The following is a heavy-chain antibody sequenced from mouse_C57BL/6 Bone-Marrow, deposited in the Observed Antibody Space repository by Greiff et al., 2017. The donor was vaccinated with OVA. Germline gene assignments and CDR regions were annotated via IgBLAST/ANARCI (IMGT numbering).Heavy chain of an antibody. D-gene: IGHD1-1*01. V-gene: IGHV3-8*01. Sequence: EVKLMESGPGLAKPSQTLSLTCSVTGYSITSDYWNWIRKFPGNKLEYMGYISYSGSTYYNPSLKSRISITRDTSKNQYYLQLNSVTTEDTATYYCARTPTVVATPYWYFDVWGTGTTVTVSS. CDR1: GYSITSDY. CDR2: ISYSGST. CDR3: ARTPTVVATPYWYFDV. J-gene: IGHJ1*03.